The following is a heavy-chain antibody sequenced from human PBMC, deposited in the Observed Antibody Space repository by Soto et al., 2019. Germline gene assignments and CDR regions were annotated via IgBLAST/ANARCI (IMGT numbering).Heavy chain of an antibody. J-gene: IGHJ5*02. CDR3: ARTGKFYYYDMSGLPFDP. Sequence: SSETLSLTCTVSGDTVSCTRWWSWVRLSPGRGLEWIGDIYHLGTTNYNPSLKRRVSISLDKSKNQFSLKLTSVTAADTAVYFCARTGKFYYYDMSGLPFDPWGPGVLVTVSS. D-gene: IGHD3-22*01. V-gene: IGHV4-4*02. CDR2: IYHLGTT. CDR1: GDTVSCTRW.